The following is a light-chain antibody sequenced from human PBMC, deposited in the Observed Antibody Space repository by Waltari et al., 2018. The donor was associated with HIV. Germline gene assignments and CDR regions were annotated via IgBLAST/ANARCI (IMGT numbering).Light chain of an antibody. CDR3: QQYIGSPRT. Sequence: EIVLTQSPGTVSVSPGEEATLSCRASQTISSTYVAWYQQKLGQPPRLLIYAASTRAAGVPDRFSGGGSGTDFTLTISGLEPEDCAVYYCQQYIGSPRTFGQGTKVELK. CDR1: QTISSTY. J-gene: IGKJ1*01. V-gene: IGKV3-20*01. CDR2: AAS.